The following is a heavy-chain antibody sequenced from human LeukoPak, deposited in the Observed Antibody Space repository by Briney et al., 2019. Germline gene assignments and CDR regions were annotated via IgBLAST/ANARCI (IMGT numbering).Heavy chain of an antibody. D-gene: IGHD6-19*01. CDR2: TYYRSKWYS. J-gene: IGHJ4*02. CDR1: GDTVSSNSAA. CDR3: ARDEQWLVYFAY. V-gene: IGHV6-1*01. Sequence: SQTLSLTCAISGDTVSSNSAAWSWIRQSPSRGLEWLGRTYYRSKWYSDYAESVKSRIIINPDTSKNQFSLQLNSVTPEDTAVYYCARDEQWLVYFAYWGQGTLVTVSS.